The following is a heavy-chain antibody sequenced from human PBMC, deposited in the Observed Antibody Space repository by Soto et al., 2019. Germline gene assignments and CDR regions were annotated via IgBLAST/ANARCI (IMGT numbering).Heavy chain of an antibody. D-gene: IGHD3-10*01. V-gene: IGHV3-21*01. Sequence: GGSLRLSCAASGFTFSSYSMNWVRQAPGKGLEWVSSISSSSSYIYYADSVKGRFTISRDNAKNSLYLQMNSLRAEDTAVYYCARIGELFPPPDPWGQGTLVTVSS. CDR2: ISSSSSYI. CDR1: GFTFSSYS. J-gene: IGHJ5*02. CDR3: ARIGELFPPPDP.